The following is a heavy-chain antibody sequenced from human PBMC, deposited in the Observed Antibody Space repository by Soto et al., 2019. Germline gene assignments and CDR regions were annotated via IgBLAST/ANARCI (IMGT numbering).Heavy chain of an antibody. CDR3: ARETGSYGWNDGLMDV. V-gene: IGHV3-21*02. CDR1: GFTFSSFT. Sequence: EVQLVETGGGLVKPGGSLRLSCAASGFTFSSFTMNWVRQAPGKGMEWVSSIGTRRTYMYYAGSVTGRFTISRDNAKKSVYRQIHGLRAEDTAVYYGARETGSYGWNDGLMDVWGQGTTVTVSS. D-gene: IGHD1-1*01. J-gene: IGHJ6*02. CDR2: IGTRRTYM.